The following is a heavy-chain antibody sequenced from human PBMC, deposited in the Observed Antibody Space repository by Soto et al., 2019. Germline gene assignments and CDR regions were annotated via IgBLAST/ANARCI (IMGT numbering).Heavy chain of an antibody. V-gene: IGHV3-23*01. CDR3: AKSEPYGSGSYYFDY. D-gene: IGHD1-26*01. CDR1: GFTFSSYA. Sequence: GGSLRLSCAASGFTFSSYAMSWVRQAPGKGLEWVSAISGGGGATYYADSVKGRFTISRDNSKNTLYLQMNSLRAEDTAIYYCAKSEPYGSGSYYFDYWGQGTLVTVSS. J-gene: IGHJ4*02. CDR2: ISGGGGAT.